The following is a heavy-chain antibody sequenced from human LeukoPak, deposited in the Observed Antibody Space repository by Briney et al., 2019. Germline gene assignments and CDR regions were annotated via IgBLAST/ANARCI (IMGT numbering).Heavy chain of an antibody. V-gene: IGHV4-30-2*01. Sequence: SQTLSLTCAVSGGSISSGGYSWSWIRQPPGKGLEWIGYIYHCGSTYYNPSLKSRVTISVDTSKNQFSLQLTSLTAADTAVYYCTRQVDRYVYFDNWGQGTLVTVSS. D-gene: IGHD3-16*02. CDR1: GGSISSGGYS. CDR3: TRQVDRYVYFDN. CDR2: IYHCGST. J-gene: IGHJ4*02.